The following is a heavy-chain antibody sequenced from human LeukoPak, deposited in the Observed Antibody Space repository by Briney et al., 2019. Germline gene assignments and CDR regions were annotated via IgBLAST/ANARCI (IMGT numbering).Heavy chain of an antibody. CDR1: GFTFSSYG. CDR2: IRYDGSNK. CDR3: ARDTLAYGDYMNY. D-gene: IGHD4-17*01. V-gene: IGHV3-30*02. Sequence: PGGSLRLSCAASGFTFSSYGMHWVRQAPGKGLEWVAFIRYDGSNKYYADSVKGRFTISRDNSKNTLYLQMNSLRAEDTAVYYCARDTLAYGDYMNYWGQGTLVTVSS. J-gene: IGHJ4*02.